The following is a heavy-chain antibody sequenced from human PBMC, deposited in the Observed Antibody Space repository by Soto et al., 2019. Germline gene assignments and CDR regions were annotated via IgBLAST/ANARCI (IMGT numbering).Heavy chain of an antibody. J-gene: IGHJ6*02. CDR3: AKDRDIAYHLEGGFYYSGMDV. D-gene: IGHD5-12*01. V-gene: IGHV3-23*01. CDR1: GFTFGTYA. CDR2: ITDVGDPT. Sequence: PGGSLRLSCAASGFTFGTYAMNWVRQAPGKGLEWVSTITDVGDPTYYADSVKGRFTISRDNSKNTLFLQMNSLRAEDTARYYRAKDRDIAYHLEGGFYYSGMDVWGQGTTVTVSS.